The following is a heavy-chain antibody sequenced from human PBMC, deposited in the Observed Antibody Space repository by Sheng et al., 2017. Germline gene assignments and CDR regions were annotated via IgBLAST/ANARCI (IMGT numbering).Heavy chain of an antibody. Sequence: VHLVESGGGLVEPGGSLSISCLGSGFTFSGYYMTWVRQAPGKGLEWVASIKEDGSATYFAASVEGRFSASRDNAKNSVSLHMTGLRVEDTARLFCARRGGETVLVIRRRDHDRGQG. CDR1: GFTFSGYY. J-gene: IGHJ1*01. D-gene: IGHD3-16*02. CDR3: ARRGGETVLVIRRRDHD. V-gene: IGHV3-7*03. CDR2: IKEDGSAT.